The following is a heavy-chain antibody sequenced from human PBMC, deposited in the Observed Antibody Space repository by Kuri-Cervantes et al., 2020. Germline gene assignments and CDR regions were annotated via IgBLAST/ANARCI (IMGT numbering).Heavy chain of an antibody. CDR1: GFIVSTNY. CDR3: ARAAWWTFDI. Sequence: GGSLRLSCAASGFIVSTNYMSWVRQAPGKGLEWVSVLYGDGSTYYADSVKGRFTISRDNSRNTLYLQMNTLRAEDTAIYYCARAAWWTFDIWGQGTMVTVSS. D-gene: IGHD2-15*01. V-gene: IGHV3-53*01. J-gene: IGHJ3*02. CDR2: LYGDGST.